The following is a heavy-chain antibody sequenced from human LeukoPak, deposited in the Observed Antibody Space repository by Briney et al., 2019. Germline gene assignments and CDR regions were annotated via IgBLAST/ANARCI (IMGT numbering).Heavy chain of an antibody. Sequence: PSETLSLTCTVSGGSISSSSYYWGWIRQPPGKGLEWIGSIYYSGSTYYNPSLKSRVTISVDTSKSQFSLKLSSVTAADTAVYYCARDGMAPQTVTTFLDYWGQGTLVTVSS. J-gene: IGHJ4*02. V-gene: IGHV4-39*07. D-gene: IGHD4-17*01. CDR2: IYYSGST. CDR1: GGSISSSSYY. CDR3: ARDGMAPQTVTTFLDY.